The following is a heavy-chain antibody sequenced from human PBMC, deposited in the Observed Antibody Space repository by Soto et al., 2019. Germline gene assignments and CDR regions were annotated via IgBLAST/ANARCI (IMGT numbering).Heavy chain of an antibody. J-gene: IGHJ4*02. CDR1: GFTFNSYW. CDR3: ARATGADKEDY. V-gene: IGHV3-7*04. CDR2: IKEDGSER. D-gene: IGHD3-10*01. Sequence: EVQLVESGGGLVQPGGSLRLSCAASGFTFNSYWRSWVRQAPGKGLEWVANIKEDGSERYYLDSVKGRFTISRDNAKNSLYLQMDSLRAEDTAVYYCARATGADKEDYWGQGTLVTVSS.